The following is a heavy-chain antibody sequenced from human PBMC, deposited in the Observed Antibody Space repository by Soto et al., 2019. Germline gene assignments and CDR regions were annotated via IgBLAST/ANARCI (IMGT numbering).Heavy chain of an antibody. CDR1: GFTFSSYS. D-gene: IGHD3-22*01. J-gene: IGHJ4*02. CDR2: ISSSSSYI. V-gene: IGHV3-21*01. Sequence: GGSLRLSCAASGFTFSSYSMNWVRQAPGKGLEWVSSISSSSSYIYYADSVKGRFTISRDNAKNSLHLQMNSLRAEDTAVYYCARDDYYDSSGYFTSPFDYWGQGTLVTVSS. CDR3: ARDDYYDSSGYFTSPFDY.